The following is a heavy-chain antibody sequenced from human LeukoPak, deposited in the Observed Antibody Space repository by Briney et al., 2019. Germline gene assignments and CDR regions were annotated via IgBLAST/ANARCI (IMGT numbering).Heavy chain of an antibody. V-gene: IGHV4-59*08. CDR1: GGSISSYY. Sequence: SETLSLTCTVSGGSISSYYWSWIRQPPGKGLEWIGYIHYSGSTNYNPSLKSRVTISVDTSKNQFSLKLSSVTAADTAVYYCARIRGKYCSSTSCYPDWFDPWGQGTLVTVSS. D-gene: IGHD2-2*01. CDR3: ARIRGKYCSSTSCYPDWFDP. J-gene: IGHJ5*02. CDR2: IHYSGST.